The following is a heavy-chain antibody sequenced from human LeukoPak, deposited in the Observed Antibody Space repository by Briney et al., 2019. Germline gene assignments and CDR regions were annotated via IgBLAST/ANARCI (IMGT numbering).Heavy chain of an antibody. V-gene: IGHV4-34*01. J-gene: IGHJ4*02. Sequence: SETLSLTCAVYGGSFSGYYWSWIRQPPGKGLEWIGEINHSGSTNYNPSLKSRVTISVDTSKNQFSLKLSSVTAADTAVYYCARGFSDVDTPMVTKFYFDYWGQGTLVTVSS. CDR2: INHSGST. D-gene: IGHD5-18*01. CDR1: GGSFSGYY. CDR3: ARGFSDVDTPMVTKFYFDY.